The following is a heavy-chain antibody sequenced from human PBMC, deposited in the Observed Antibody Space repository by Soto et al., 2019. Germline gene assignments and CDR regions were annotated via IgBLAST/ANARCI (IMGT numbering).Heavy chain of an antibody. V-gene: IGHV4-4*02. CDR3: ARVSGSYYYGMDV. CDR2: IYHSGST. Sequence: SESLSLTCAVSGGSISSGNWWSWVRQPPGKGQEWIGEIYHSGSTNYNPSLKSRVTISVDKSKNQFSLKLSSVTAADTAVYYCARVSGSYYYGMDVWGQGITVTVSS. CDR1: GGSISSGNW. D-gene: IGHD1-26*01. J-gene: IGHJ6*02.